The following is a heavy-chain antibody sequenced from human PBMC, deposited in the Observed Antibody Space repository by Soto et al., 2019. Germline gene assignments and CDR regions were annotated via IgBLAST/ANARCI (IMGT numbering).Heavy chain of an antibody. Sequence: QLQLQESGPGLVKPSETLSLTCTVSGGSISNSRYYWGWIRQPPGKGLEWIASIDYSGSTYYNPSLKPRVTISVDTSKNQFSLKLNSVTAADTAVYYCARHSSGWYNGAHYWGQGTLVTVPS. CDR2: IDYSGST. CDR1: GGSISNSRYY. CDR3: ARHSSGWYNGAHY. D-gene: IGHD6-19*01. J-gene: IGHJ4*02. V-gene: IGHV4-39*01.